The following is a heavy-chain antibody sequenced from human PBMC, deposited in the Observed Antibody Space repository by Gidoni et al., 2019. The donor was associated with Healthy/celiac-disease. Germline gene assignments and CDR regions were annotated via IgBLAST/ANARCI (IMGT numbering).Heavy chain of an antibody. J-gene: IGHJ6*02. D-gene: IGHD5-18*01. CDR2: ISSSSSTI. CDR1: GFTFSSYS. Sequence: EVQLVESGGGLVQPGGSLRLSCAASGFTFSSYSMNWVRQAPGKGLEWVSYISSSSSTIYYADSVKGRFTISRDNAKNSLYLQMNSLRDEDTAVYYCARDLEGLWLPGYYYGMDVWGQGTTVTVSS. CDR3: ARDLEGLWLPGYYYGMDV. V-gene: IGHV3-48*02.